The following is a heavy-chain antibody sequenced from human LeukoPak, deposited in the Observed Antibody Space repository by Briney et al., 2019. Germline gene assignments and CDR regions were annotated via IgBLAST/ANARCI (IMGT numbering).Heavy chain of an antibody. Sequence: GGSLRLSCAASGFTFSSYWMSWVRQPPGKGLEWVANIKKDGSEKYYVDSVKGRFTISRDNAKTSLYLQMNSLRAEDTAVYYCARDDDYGDYSDWYFDLWGRGTLVTVSS. V-gene: IGHV3-7*01. CDR1: GFTFSSYW. D-gene: IGHD4-17*01. CDR2: IKKDGSEK. CDR3: ARDDDYGDYSDWYFDL. J-gene: IGHJ2*01.